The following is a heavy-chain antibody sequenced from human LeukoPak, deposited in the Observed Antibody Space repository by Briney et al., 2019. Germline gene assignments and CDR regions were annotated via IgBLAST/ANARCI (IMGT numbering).Heavy chain of an antibody. D-gene: IGHD3-16*01. J-gene: IGHJ1*01. Sequence: GGSLRLSCAASGFTFSSYGMHWVRQAPGKGLEWVAVIWYDGINKNYADSVKGRFTISRDNSKNTLYLQMNSLRAEDTAVYYCANGGQGYFQHWGQGTLVTVSS. CDR1: GFTFSSYG. CDR3: ANGGQGYFQH. CDR2: IWYDGINK. V-gene: IGHV3-33*06.